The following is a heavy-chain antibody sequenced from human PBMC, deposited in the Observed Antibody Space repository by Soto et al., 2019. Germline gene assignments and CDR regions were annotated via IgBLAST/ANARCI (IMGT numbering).Heavy chain of an antibody. Sequence: QVQLQESGPGLVKPSGTLSLTCAVPSGSISSSNWWSWVRQPPGKGLEWIGEIYHSGSTNYNPSLKSRVTISVDKSKIQFSLKLSSVTAADTAVYYCARTPEGYGSGSGAFDIWGQGTMVTVSS. CDR3: ARTPEGYGSGSGAFDI. CDR2: IYHSGST. D-gene: IGHD3-10*01. CDR1: SGSISSSNW. J-gene: IGHJ3*02. V-gene: IGHV4-4*02.